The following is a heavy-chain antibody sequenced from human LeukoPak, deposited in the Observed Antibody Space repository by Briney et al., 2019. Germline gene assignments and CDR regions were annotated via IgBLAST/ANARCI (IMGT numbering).Heavy chain of an antibody. Sequence: GGSLRLSCAASGFTFSSYAMNWVRQAPGKGLEWVGRIKSKTDGGTTDYAAPVKGRFSISRDDSENTLYLQMNGLKTEDTAVYYCTTAIYYYAMDVWGQGTTVTVSS. V-gene: IGHV3-15*07. J-gene: IGHJ6*02. CDR3: TTAIYYYAMDV. CDR1: GFTFSSYA. CDR2: IKSKTDGGTT.